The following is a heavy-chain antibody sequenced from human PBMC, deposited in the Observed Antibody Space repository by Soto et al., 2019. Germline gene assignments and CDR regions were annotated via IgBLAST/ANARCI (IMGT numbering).Heavy chain of an antibody. CDR1: GGATSPHF. V-gene: IGHV4-59*11. CDR3: ARYSSSRCSPAYCPHS. J-gene: IGHJ1*01. CDR2: IFHIGSP. D-gene: IGHD6-19*01. Sequence: DALSLSSNVYGGATSPHFWSWIRQPPGLGREWIGHIFHIGSPMYNPSLKSRVVISKDSSKRQFSLKLAAVSAADTAFYYCARYSSSRCSPAYCPHSWGQGMLVPVSS.